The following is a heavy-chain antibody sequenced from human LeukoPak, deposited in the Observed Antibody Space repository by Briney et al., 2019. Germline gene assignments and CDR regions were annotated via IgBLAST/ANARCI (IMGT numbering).Heavy chain of an antibody. J-gene: IGHJ4*02. V-gene: IGHV3-23*01. CDR3: AKDRTVARIAVAGTPHLD. D-gene: IGHD6-19*01. CDR1: GFTFSSDA. CDR2: ISGSGGST. Sequence: GGSLRLSCAASGFTFSSDAMSWDRQAPGKGLEWVSAISGSGGSTYYADSVKGRFTISRDNSKNTLYLQMNSLRAEDTAVYYCAKDRTVARIAVAGTPHLDWGQGTLVTVSS.